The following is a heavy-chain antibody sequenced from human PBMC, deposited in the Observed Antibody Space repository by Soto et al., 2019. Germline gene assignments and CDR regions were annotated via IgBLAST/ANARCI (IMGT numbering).Heavy chain of an antibody. CDR2: INPNSGGT. CDR3: ARDPPYYDFWSGYSTPRYWFAP. V-gene: IGHV1-2*06. CDR1: GYMITDCY. D-gene: IGHD3-3*01. J-gene: IGHJ5*02. Sequence: VSVKVSCKACGYMITDCYMRWVRQAPGQELGWMGRINPNSGGTNYAQKFQGRVTMTRDTSISTAYMELSRLRSDDTAVYYCARDPPYYDFWSGYSTPRYWFAPWGQGTLVTVSS.